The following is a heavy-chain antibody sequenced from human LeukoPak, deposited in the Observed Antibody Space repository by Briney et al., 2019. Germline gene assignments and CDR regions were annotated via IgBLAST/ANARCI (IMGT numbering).Heavy chain of an antibody. CDR3: ARDADYGDYYFDY. V-gene: IGHV3-23*01. Sequence: GGSLRLSCAASGFTFSSHAMSWVRQAPGKGLEWVSAISDGGGTTFYADSVKGRFTISRDNAKNSLYLQMNSLRAEDTAVYYCARDADYGDYYFDYWGQGTLVTVSS. CDR2: ISDGGGTT. J-gene: IGHJ4*02. D-gene: IGHD4-17*01. CDR1: GFTFSSHA.